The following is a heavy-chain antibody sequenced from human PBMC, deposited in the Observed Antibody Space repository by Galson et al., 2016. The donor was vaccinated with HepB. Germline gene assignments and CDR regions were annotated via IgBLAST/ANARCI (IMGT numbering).Heavy chain of an antibody. V-gene: IGHV3-7*01. Sequence: SLRLSCAASGFTFNSYWMSWVRQAPGKGLEWVANIKQDGSEKYYVDSVKGRFTISRDNAKNSLYLQMNSLRAEDSAVYYCARGGNGGFDIWGQGTMVTVSS. CDR3: ARGGNGGFDI. J-gene: IGHJ3*02. D-gene: IGHD3-16*01. CDR1: GFTFNSYW. CDR2: IKQDGSEK.